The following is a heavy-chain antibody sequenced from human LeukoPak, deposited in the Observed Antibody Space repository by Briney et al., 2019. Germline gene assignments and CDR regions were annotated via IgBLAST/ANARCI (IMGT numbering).Heavy chain of an antibody. CDR1: GFTFSKSW. V-gene: IGHV3-23*01. Sequence: GGSLRLSCAASGFTFSKSWMGWVRQAPGKGLEWVSAISGTVGSTYYADSVKGRFTISRDNSKNTLYLQMNSPRAEDTAVYYCAKDRGSIAVAGIDYWGQGTLVTVSS. J-gene: IGHJ4*02. D-gene: IGHD6-19*01. CDR3: AKDRGSIAVAGIDY. CDR2: ISGTVGST.